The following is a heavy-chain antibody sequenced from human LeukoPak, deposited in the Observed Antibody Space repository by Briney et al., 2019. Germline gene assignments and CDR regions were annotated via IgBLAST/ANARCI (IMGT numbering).Heavy chain of an antibody. J-gene: IGHJ4*02. Sequence: PGGSLRLSCAASGFTFSSYAMHWVRQAPGKGLEYVSAISSNGGSTYYANSVKGRFTISRDNSKNTLYLQMGSLRAEDTAVYYCARDPSPYSSPVDYWGQGTLVTVSS. CDR1: GFTFSSYA. V-gene: IGHV3-64*01. D-gene: IGHD6-13*01. CDR2: ISSNGGST. CDR3: ARDPSPYSSPVDY.